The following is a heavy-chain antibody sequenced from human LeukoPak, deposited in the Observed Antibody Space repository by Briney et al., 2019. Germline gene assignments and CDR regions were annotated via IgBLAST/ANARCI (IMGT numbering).Heavy chain of an antibody. V-gene: IGHV3-74*01. D-gene: IGHD3-22*01. Sequence: GGSLRLSCVASGFTFSSYWMHWVRQDPRKGLVWVSRINGDGRNINYADSVRGRFAISRDNSKNTLYLQMNSLRAEDTAVYYCAKGGPITMIVVVDYYFDYWGQGTLVTVSS. J-gene: IGHJ4*02. CDR3: AKGGPITMIVVVDYYFDY. CDR2: INGDGRNI. CDR1: GFTFSSYW.